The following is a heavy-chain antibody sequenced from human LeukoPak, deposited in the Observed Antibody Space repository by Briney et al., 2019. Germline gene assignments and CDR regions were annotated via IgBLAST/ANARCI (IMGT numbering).Heavy chain of an antibody. V-gene: IGHV3-21*01. CDR3: AREITIFSLYFDY. CDR2: ISSSSSYI. D-gene: IGHD3-9*01. J-gene: IGHJ4*02. Sequence: PGGSLRLSCAASGFTFSSYSMNWVRQAPGKGLEWVSSISSSSSYIYYADSVKSRFTISRDNAKNSLYLQMNSLRAEDTAVYYCAREITIFSLYFDYWGQGTLVTVSS. CDR1: GFTFSSYS.